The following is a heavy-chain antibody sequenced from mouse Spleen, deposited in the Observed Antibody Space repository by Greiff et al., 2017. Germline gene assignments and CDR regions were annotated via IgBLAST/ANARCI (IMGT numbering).Heavy chain of an antibody. D-gene: IGHD2-3*01. CDR3: ARGKSIYDGYYVYFDY. CDR1: GYTFTSYW. V-gene: IGHV1-64*01. CDR2: IHPNSGST. J-gene: IGHJ2*01. Sequence: VQLQQPGAELVKPGASVKLSCKASGYTFTSYWMHWVKQRPGQGLEWIGMIHPNSGSTNYNEKFKSKATLTVDKSSSTAYMQLSSLTSEDSAVYYCARGKSIYDGYYVYFDYWGQGTTLTVSS.